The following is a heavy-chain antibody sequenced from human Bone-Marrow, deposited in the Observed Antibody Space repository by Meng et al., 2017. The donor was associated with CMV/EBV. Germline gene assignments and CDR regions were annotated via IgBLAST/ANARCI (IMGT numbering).Heavy chain of an antibody. D-gene: IGHD6-13*01. CDR1: GYTFTSYG. J-gene: IGHJ6*02. Sequence: ASVKVSCKASGYTFTSYGISWVRQAPGQGLEWMGWISAYNGNTNYAQKLQGRVTMTTDTSTSTAYMELRSLRSDDTAVYYCARELSSSWYNANCYYYGIDVCGQGTTVTVSS. CDR3: ARELSSSWYNANCYYYGIDV. CDR2: ISAYNGNT. V-gene: IGHV1-18*01.